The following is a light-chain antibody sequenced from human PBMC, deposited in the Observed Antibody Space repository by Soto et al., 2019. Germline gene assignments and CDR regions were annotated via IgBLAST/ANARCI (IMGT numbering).Light chain of an antibody. J-gene: IGKJ1*01. CDR3: QQYNTWPRT. CDR1: QSVSSN. CDR2: GAS. Sequence: EIVMTQSPATLSVSPGERATLSCRASQSVSSNLAWFQQKPGQAPRLLIYGASTRATGIPARISGSGSGTEFTLTISSLQSEDFAVYYCQQYNTWPRTFGHGTKVEI. V-gene: IGKV3-15*01.